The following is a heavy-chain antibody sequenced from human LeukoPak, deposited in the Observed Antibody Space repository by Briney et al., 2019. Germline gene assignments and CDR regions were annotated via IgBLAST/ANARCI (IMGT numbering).Heavy chain of an antibody. CDR1: GGTFSSYA. CDR3: ARAHDSSGFQAY. Sequence: SVKVSCKASGGTFSSYAISWVRQAPGQGLEWMGGIIPMYGTPNYAQKLQGRVTITADKSTSTAYMELSSLRYEDTAVYYCARAHDSSGFQAYWGHGTLVTISS. D-gene: IGHD3-22*01. CDR2: IIPMYGTP. J-gene: IGHJ4*01. V-gene: IGHV1-69*06.